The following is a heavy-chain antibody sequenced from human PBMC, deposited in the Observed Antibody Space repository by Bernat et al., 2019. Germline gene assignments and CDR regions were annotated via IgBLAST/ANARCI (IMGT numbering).Heavy chain of an antibody. CDR1: GFTFSSYG. Sequence: VQLVESGGGVVQPGRSLRLSCAASGFTFSSYGMHWVRQAPGKGLEWVAVISYDGSNKYYADSVKGRFTISRDNSKNTLYLQMNSLRAEDTAVYYCAKDRGYYFDYWGQGTLVTVSS. J-gene: IGHJ4*02. V-gene: IGHV3-30*18. D-gene: IGHD3-10*01. CDR3: AKDRGYYFDY. CDR2: ISYDGSNK.